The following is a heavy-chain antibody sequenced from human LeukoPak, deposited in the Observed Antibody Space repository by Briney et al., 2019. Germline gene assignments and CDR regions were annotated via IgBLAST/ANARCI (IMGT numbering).Heavy chain of an antibody. CDR2: INHSGST. CDR1: GGSFSGYY. Sequence: SETLSLTCAVYGGSFSGYYRNWIRQPPGKGLEWIGEINHSGSTNYNPSLKSRVTISVDTSKNQFSLKLSSVTAADTAVYYCARGGYDSSGYYLHFDYWGQGTLVTVSS. D-gene: IGHD3-22*01. CDR3: ARGGYDSSGYYLHFDY. J-gene: IGHJ4*02. V-gene: IGHV4-34*01.